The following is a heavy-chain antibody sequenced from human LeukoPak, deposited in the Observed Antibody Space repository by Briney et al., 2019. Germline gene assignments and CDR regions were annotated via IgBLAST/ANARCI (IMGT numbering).Heavy chain of an antibody. D-gene: IGHD3-10*01. CDR2: IYYSGST. CDR3: AIYLHYYGSGSPGP. Sequence: SETLSLTCTVSGGSMNNRDYYWSWIRQPPGKGLEWIGYIYYSGSTYYNPSPKSRVTISEDTPKNQFYLKLTPATAADTAVYYCAIYLHYYGSGSPGPWGQGTLVTVSS. J-gene: IGHJ5*02. CDR1: GGSMNNRDYY. V-gene: IGHV4-30-4*01.